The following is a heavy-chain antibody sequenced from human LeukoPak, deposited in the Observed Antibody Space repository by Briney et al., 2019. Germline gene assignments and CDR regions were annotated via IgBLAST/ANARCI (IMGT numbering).Heavy chain of an antibody. CDR1: GFSFSSYW. Sequence: GGSLRLSCAASGFSFSSYWMHWVRQAPGKGLEWVSRIKSDGSTTSYAVSVKGRFTISRDNGKNTLYLQMNSLRAEDTAVYYCARDRGYCSGVGCYIFDYWGQGTLVTVSS. J-gene: IGHJ4*02. CDR3: ARDRGYCSGVGCYIFDY. CDR2: IKSDGSTT. D-gene: IGHD2-15*01. V-gene: IGHV3-74*01.